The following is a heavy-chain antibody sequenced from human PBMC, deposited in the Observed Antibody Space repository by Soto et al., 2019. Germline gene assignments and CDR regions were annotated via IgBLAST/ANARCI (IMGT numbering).Heavy chain of an antibody. D-gene: IGHD6-6*01. J-gene: IGHJ5*02. CDR1: GGSISSGDYY. V-gene: IGHV4-30-4*01. CDR3: ARVAPYSSSSVWFDP. CDR2: IYYSGST. Sequence: PSETLSLTCTVSGGSISSGDYYWSWIRQPPGKGLEWIGYIYYSGSTYYNPSLKSRVTISVDTSKNQFSLKLSSVTAADTAVYYCARVAPYSSSSVWFDPWGQGTLVTVSS.